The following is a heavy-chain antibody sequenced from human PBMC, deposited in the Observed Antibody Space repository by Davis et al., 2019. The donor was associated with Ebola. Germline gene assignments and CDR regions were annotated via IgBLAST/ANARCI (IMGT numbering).Heavy chain of an antibody. D-gene: IGHD6-6*01. CDR3: ASGEQLVLYYYNGMDV. V-gene: IGHV1-69*04. CDR1: GGTFSSYA. Sequence: SVKVSCKASGGTFSSYAISWVRQAPGQGLEWMGRIIPILGIANYAQKFQGRVTITADKSTSTAYMELSSLRSEDTAVYYCASGEQLVLYYYNGMDVWGQGTTVTVSS. CDR2: IIPILGIA. J-gene: IGHJ6*02.